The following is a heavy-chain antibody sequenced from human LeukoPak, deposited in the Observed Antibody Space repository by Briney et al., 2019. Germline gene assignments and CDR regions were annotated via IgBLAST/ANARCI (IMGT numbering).Heavy chain of an antibody. Sequence: GGSLRLSCAASGFTFSDYSMNWVRQAPGKGLEWVSYISSSSTTIFYADSVKGRFTISRDNSKNTLYLQMNSLRAEDTAVYYCAPIAIRSGYWGQGTLVTVSS. CDR2: ISSSSTTI. CDR1: GFTFSDYS. V-gene: IGHV3-48*01. D-gene: IGHD3-9*01. CDR3: APIAIRSGY. J-gene: IGHJ4*02.